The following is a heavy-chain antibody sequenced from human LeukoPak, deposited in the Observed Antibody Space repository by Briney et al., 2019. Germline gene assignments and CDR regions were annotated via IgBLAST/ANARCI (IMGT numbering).Heavy chain of an antibody. J-gene: IGHJ5*02. CDR2: ISAYNGKT. Sequence: GASVKVSCKSSGYTFSIYGFTWVRHAPGQGLEWMGWISAYNGKTLYAEKFQGRVTMTTDTATSTVYMELRSLRSDDTAVYYCARRTYNYGGIWGGDWFDPWGQGTLVTVSS. CDR1: GYTFSIYG. CDR3: ARRTYNYGGIWGGDWFDP. D-gene: IGHD4-23*01. V-gene: IGHV1-18*01.